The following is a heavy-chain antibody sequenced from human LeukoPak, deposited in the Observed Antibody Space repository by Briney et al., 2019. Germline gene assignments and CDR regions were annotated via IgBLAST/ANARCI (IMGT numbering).Heavy chain of an antibody. V-gene: IGHV1-2*02. Sequence: ASVKVSCKASGYTFTGYYMHWVRQAPGQGLEWMGWINPNSGGTNYAQKFQGRVTMTRDTPISTAYMELSRLRSDDTAVYYCAALTWIEMCENWFDPWGQGTLVTVSS. D-gene: IGHD1-1*01. J-gene: IGHJ5*02. CDR2: INPNSGGT. CDR1: GYTFTGYY. CDR3: AALTWIEMCENWFDP.